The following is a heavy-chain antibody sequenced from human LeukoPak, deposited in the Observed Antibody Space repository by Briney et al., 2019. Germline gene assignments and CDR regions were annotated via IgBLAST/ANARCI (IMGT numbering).Heavy chain of an antibody. CDR3: ARARSYYVPNFDY. D-gene: IGHD1-26*01. Sequence: GGSLRLSCAASGFTFSSYAMHWVRQAPGKGLEYVSAISSNGGSTYYANSVKGRFTISRDNSKNTLYLQMGSLRAEDMAVYCCARARSYYVPNFDYWGQGTLVTVSS. CDR2: ISSNGGST. J-gene: IGHJ4*02. CDR1: GFTFSSYA. V-gene: IGHV3-64*01.